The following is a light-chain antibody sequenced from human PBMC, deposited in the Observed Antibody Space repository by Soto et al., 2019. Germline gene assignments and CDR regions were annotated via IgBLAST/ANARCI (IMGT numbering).Light chain of an antibody. CDR3: LQHNTYPWT. V-gene: IGKV1-17*01. Sequence: DVQMTQSPSSLSASVGDRVTITCRASQGIRNDLNWYQQKPGRAPKRLIYSASSLQSGVPSRFSGSGSGTEFTLTISSLQPEDFATYYCLQHNTYPWTFGQGTKVDIK. J-gene: IGKJ1*01. CDR1: QGIRND. CDR2: SAS.